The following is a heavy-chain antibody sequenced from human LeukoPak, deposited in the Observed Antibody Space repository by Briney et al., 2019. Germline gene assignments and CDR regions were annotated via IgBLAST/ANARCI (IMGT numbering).Heavy chain of an antibody. CDR3: ARNMGRGPDPYYYYMDV. Sequence: GGSLRLSCAASGFTFSSYSMNWVRQAPGKGLEWVSYISSNGSTIYYADSVKGRFTISRDNAKNSLYLQMNSLRAEDTAVYYCARNMGRGPDPYYYYMDVWGKGTTVTISS. J-gene: IGHJ6*03. CDR1: GFTFSSYS. CDR2: ISSNGSTI. V-gene: IGHV3-48*04. D-gene: IGHD3-10*01.